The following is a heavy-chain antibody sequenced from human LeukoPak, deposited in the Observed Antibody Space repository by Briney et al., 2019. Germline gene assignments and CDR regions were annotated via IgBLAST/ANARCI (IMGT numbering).Heavy chain of an antibody. CDR2: ISGSGGST. V-gene: IGHV3-23*01. J-gene: IGHJ4*02. CDR3: AARRLRFLEWLLSGDY. CDR1: GFTFSSYA. Sequence: GGSLRLSCAASGFTFSSYAMSWVRQAPGKGLEWVSAISGSGGSTYYADSVKGRCTISRDNSKNTLYLQMNSLRAEDTAVYYCAARRLRFLEWLLSGDYWGQGTLVTVSS. D-gene: IGHD3-3*01.